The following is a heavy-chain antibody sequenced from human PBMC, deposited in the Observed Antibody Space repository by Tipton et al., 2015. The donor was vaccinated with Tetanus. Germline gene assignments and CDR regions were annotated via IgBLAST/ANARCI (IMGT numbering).Heavy chain of an antibody. Sequence: LSCAVYYDSFYGYYWSWIRQPPGKGLEWIGEISHSENTNYNPSLQSRVTISMNTANNHIYLNLTSVTAADTAVYYCARWRDGFNRALDSWGQGIMVTVSS. CDR3: ARWRDGFNRALDS. V-gene: IGHV4-34*01. CDR1: YDSFYGYY. D-gene: IGHD5-24*01. J-gene: IGHJ4*02. CDR2: ISHSENT.